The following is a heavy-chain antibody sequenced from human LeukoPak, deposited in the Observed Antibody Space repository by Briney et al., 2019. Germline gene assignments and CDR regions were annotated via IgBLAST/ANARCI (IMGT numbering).Heavy chain of an antibody. V-gene: IGHV3-7*05. J-gene: IGHJ5*02. CDR2: IKEDGSGK. D-gene: IGHD4-23*01. CDR3: ARAVRTPFFDP. Sequence: PGGSLRLSCAASGFTFSNYWMSWVRQAPGKGLEWVANIKEDGSGKYYVDSVKGRFTISRDNAKNSLYLEMNSLRAEDTAVYYCARAVRTPFFDPWGQGTLVTVSS. CDR1: GFTFSNYW.